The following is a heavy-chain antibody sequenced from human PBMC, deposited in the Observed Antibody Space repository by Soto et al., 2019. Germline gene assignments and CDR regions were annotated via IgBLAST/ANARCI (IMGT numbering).Heavy chain of an antibody. CDR1: GGTFSSYA. Sequence: SVKVSCKAAGGTFSSYAISWVRQAPGQGLEWMGGIIPIFGTANYAQKFQGRVTITADESTSTAYMELSSLRSEDTAVYYCTTDKLDTIFGVVIRYYFDYWGQGTLVTVSS. CDR2: IIPIFGTA. V-gene: IGHV1-69*13. CDR3: TTDKLDTIFGVVIRYYFDY. J-gene: IGHJ4*02. D-gene: IGHD3-3*01.